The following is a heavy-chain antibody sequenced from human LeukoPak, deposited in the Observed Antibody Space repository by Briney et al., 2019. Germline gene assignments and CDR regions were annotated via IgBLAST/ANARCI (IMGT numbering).Heavy chain of an antibody. CDR2: ISGSGGST. CDR3: AKVEDSSGYRYPDDAFDI. J-gene: IGHJ3*02. CDR1: GFTFSSYG. Sequence: PGGSLRLSCAASGFTFSSYGMSWVRQAPGKGLEWVSAISGSGGSTYYADSVKGRFTISRDNSKNTLYLQMNSLRAEDTAVYYCAKVEDSSGYRYPDDAFDIWGQGTMVTVSS. D-gene: IGHD3-22*01. V-gene: IGHV3-23*01.